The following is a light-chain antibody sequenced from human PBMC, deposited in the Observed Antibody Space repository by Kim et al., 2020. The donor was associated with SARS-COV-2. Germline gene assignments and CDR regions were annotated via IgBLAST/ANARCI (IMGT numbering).Light chain of an antibody. CDR3: QQYDDLPLT. CDR1: GDIRNN. CDR2: DAS. V-gene: IGKV1-33*01. J-gene: IGKJ4*01. Sequence: SVGDSVHITCQAHGDIRNNLHWDQWKPGKAPNLLIYDASNLETGVPSRFRGSGSGTGFALNISTLQAEDFATYYCQQYDDLPLTFGGGTKVDIK.